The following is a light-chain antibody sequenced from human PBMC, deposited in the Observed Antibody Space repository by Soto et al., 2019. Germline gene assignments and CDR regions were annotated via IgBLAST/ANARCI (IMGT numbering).Light chain of an antibody. CDR3: SSYTSSSTPL. J-gene: IGLJ2*01. CDR1: SSDVGGYNY. Sequence: QSALTQPASVSGSPGQSITISCTGNSSDVGGYNYVSWYQQHPGKAPKLMIYDVSNRPSGVSNRFSGSKSGNTASLTISGLQAEDEADYYCSSYTSSSTPLFGGGTKVTVL. CDR2: DVS. V-gene: IGLV2-14*01.